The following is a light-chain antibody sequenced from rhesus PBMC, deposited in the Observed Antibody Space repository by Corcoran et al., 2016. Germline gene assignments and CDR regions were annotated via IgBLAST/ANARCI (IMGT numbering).Light chain of an antibody. CDR3: LQSSNWPRT. CDR1: QSVSSY. J-gene: IGKJ1*01. Sequence: EIVMTQSPATLALSPGERATLSCRASQSVSSYLAWYQQKPGQAPRLHIYGASRRATGIPDRFSGSGSGTEFTLTISSLEPEDVGVYFCLQSSNWPRTFGQGTKVEIK. CDR2: GAS. V-gene: IGKV3-24*04.